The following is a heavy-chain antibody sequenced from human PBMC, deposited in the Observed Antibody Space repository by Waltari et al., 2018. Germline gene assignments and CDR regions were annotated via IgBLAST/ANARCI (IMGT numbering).Heavy chain of an antibody. CDR3: ARDTMYSSSWVMVY. V-gene: IGHV1-69*11. CDR2: ISPILGTA. D-gene: IGHD6-13*01. J-gene: IGHJ4*02. Sequence: QVQLVQSGAEVKKPGSSVKVSCKASGGTFSSYAISWVRQAPGQGLEWMGGISPILGTANSAQKFQCRVTVTADESTSTAYMELSSLRSEDTAVYYCARDTMYSSSWVMVYWGQGTLVTVSS. CDR1: GGTFSSYA.